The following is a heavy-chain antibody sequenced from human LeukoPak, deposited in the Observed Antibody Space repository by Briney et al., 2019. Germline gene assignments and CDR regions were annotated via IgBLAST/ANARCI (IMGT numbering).Heavy chain of an antibody. Sequence: GGSLRLSCAASGFTFSSYSMNWVRQAPGKGLEWVAVIWYDGSNKYYADSVKGRFTISRDNSKNTLYLQMNSLRAEDTAVYYCARDRLADRYGYSPYFDYWGQGTLVTVSS. CDR1: GFTFSSYS. CDR3: ARDRLADRYGYSPYFDY. D-gene: IGHD5-24*01. CDR2: IWYDGSNK. J-gene: IGHJ4*02. V-gene: IGHV3-33*08.